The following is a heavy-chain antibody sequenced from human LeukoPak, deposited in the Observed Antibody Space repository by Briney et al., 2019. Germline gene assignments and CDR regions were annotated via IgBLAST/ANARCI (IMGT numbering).Heavy chain of an antibody. D-gene: IGHD2-21*02. CDR1: GGSFSGYY. J-gene: IGHJ5*02. Sequence: PSETLSLTCAVYGGSFSGYYWSWIRQPPGKGLEWIGEINHSESPNYSPSLKSRVTISVDTSKNQFSLKLSSVTAADTAVYYCARRAPGYQNIVVVTGQESWFDPWGQGTLVTVSS. V-gene: IGHV4-34*01. CDR2: INHSESP. CDR3: ARRAPGYQNIVVVTGQESWFDP.